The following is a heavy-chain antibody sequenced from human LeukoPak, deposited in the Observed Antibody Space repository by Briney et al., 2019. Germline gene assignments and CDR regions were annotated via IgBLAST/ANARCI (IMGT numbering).Heavy chain of an antibody. V-gene: IGHV4-34*01. D-gene: IGHD3-22*01. CDR1: GGSFSGYY. CDR2: INHSGST. CDR3: ARVGDYYDSSGYYQIPYFDY. Sequence: PSETLSLTCAVYGGSFSGYYWSWIRQPPGKGLEWIGEINHSGSTNYNPSLKSRVTISVDTSKGQFSLKLSSVTAADTAVYYCARVGDYYDSSGYYQIPYFDYWGQGTLVTVSS. J-gene: IGHJ4*02.